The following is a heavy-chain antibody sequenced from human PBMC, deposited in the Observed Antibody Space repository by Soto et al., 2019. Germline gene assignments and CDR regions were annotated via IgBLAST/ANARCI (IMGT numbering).Heavy chain of an antibody. CDR1: GGTFSSYA. CDR2: IIPIFGTA. V-gene: IGHV1-69*13. D-gene: IGHD2-2*01. Sequence: SVKVSCKASGGTFSSYAISWVRQAPGQGLEWMGGIIPIFGTANYAQKFQGRVTITADESTSTAYMELSSLRSEDTAVYYCARGVVVPINYYYGMDVWGQGTTVTVSS. CDR3: ARGVVVPINYYYGMDV. J-gene: IGHJ6*02.